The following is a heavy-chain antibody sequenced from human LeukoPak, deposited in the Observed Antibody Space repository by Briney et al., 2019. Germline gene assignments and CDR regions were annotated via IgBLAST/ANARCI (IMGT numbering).Heavy chain of an antibody. D-gene: IGHD3-10*01. V-gene: IGHV1-2*02. CDR3: ARMNYYGSGTDY. CDR1: GYTFTGYY. CDR2: INPNSGGT. J-gene: IGHJ4*02. Sequence: ASVNVSCKASGYTFTGYYMHWVRQAPGQGLEWMGWINPNSGGTNYAQKFQGRVTMTRDTSISTAYMELSRLRSDDTAVYYCARMNYYGSGTDYWGQGTLVTVSS.